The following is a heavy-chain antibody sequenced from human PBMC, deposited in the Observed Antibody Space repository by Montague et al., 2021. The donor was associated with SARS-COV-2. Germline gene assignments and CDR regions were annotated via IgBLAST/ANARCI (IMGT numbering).Heavy chain of an antibody. J-gene: IGHJ4*02. CDR2: IYWGDEK. V-gene: IGHV2-5*02. D-gene: IGHD3-10*01. CDR3: VHYASGSYYFHD. Sequence: PALVKPTQTLTLTCTFSGFSITTSTMGVGWIRQPPGKALGWLALIYWGDEKRFSPSLKSRLTITKDTFKYQVVLRMTNMDPVDTATYYCVHYASGSYYFHDWGQGTLVTVSS. CDR1: GFSITTSTMG.